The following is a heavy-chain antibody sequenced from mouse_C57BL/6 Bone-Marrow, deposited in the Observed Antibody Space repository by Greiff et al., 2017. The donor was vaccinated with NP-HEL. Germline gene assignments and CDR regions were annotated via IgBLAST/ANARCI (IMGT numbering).Heavy chain of an antibody. CDR2: IYPGSGNT. J-gene: IGHJ2*01. Sequence: VKLQESGAELVRPGASVKLSCKASGYTFTDYYINWVKQRPGQGLEWIARIYPGSGNTYYNEKFKGKATLTAEKSSSTAYMQLSSLTSEDSAVYFCARNYYYGSSYLGYYFDYWGQGTTLTVSS. D-gene: IGHD1-1*01. CDR3: ARNYYYGSSYLGYYFDY. V-gene: IGHV1-76*01. CDR1: GYTFTDYY.